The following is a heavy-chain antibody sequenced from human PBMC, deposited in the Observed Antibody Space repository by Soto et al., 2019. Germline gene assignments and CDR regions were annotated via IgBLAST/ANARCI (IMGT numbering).Heavy chain of an antibody. V-gene: IGHV3-48*02. Sequence: PGGSLRLSCAASGFTFSSYSMNWVRQAPGKGLEWVSYISSSSSTIYYADSVKGRFTISRDNAKNSLYLQMSSLRDEDTAVYYCARFPSRGVTRTNWFDPWGQGTLVTVSS. CDR3: ARFPSRGVTRTNWFDP. CDR2: ISSSSSTI. J-gene: IGHJ5*02. D-gene: IGHD2-21*02. CDR1: GFTFSSYS.